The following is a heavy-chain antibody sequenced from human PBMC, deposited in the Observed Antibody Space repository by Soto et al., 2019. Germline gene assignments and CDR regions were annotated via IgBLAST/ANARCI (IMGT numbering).Heavy chain of an antibody. J-gene: IGHJ4*02. CDR2: ISCSGSNK. CDR1: GFPFSSNA. CDR3: AKDRGVMSTKSRRLFDY. V-gene: IGHV3-30-3*01. Sequence: PGGSVRLTGVAPGFPFSSNARHCVRQAPGKGLEWVAVISCSGSNKYYADSVKGRFTISRDSSKNTLSLQVNSLRVEDTAVYYCAKDRGVMSTKSRRLFDYWGQGTLVTVSA. D-gene: IGHD5-12*01.